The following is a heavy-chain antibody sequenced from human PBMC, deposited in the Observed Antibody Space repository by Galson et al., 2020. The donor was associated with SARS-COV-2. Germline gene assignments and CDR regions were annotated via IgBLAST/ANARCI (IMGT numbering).Heavy chain of an antibody. Sequence: QLGESLKISCAASGFTFSSYAMHWVRQAPGKGLEWVAVISYDGSNKYYADSVKGRFTISRDNSKNTLYLQMNSLRAEDTAVYYCARDSPLRFLEWLSPYPNYYMDVWGKGTTVTVPS. V-gene: IGHV3-30*04. J-gene: IGHJ6*03. CDR1: GFTFSSYA. CDR3: ARDSPLRFLEWLSPYPNYYMDV. CDR2: ISYDGSNK. D-gene: IGHD3-3*01.